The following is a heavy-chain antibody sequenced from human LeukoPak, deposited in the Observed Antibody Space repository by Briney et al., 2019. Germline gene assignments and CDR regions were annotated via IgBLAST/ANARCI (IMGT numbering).Heavy chain of an antibody. J-gene: IGHJ6*02. CDR2: IYPGDSDT. CDR1: GYSFTSDW. Sequence: GESQEISCKGSGYSFTSDWIGWVRQMPGKGLEWMGIIYPGDSDTRYSPSFQGQVTISADNTISTAYLQWSSLKASDTAMYYCARVEDYNYYGMDVWGQGTTVTVSS. V-gene: IGHV5-51*01. CDR3: ARVEDYNYYGMDV.